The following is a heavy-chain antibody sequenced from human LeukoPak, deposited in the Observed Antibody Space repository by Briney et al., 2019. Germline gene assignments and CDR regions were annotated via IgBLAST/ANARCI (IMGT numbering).Heavy chain of an antibody. CDR3: SRENGAFSPFGY. CDR2: VSLSGLT. V-gene: IGHV4-4*02. D-gene: IGHD2-8*01. J-gene: IGHJ4*02. CDR1: GGSITSTNW. Sequence: PSGTLSLTCGVSGGSITSTNWWSWVRQPPGQGLEWIGEVSLSGLTNYTPSLSSRVIMALDTSKNHLSLHLTSVTAADTAVYYCSRENGAFSPFGYWGQGYLVTVLS.